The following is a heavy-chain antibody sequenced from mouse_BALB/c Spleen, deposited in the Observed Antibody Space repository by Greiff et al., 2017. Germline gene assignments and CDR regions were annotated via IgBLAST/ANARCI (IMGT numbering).Heavy chain of an antibody. CDR1: GYAFTNYL. V-gene: IGHV1-54*01. CDR2: INPGSGGT. Sequence: QVQLKESGAELVRPGTSVKVSCKASGYAFTNYLIEWVKQRPGQGLEWIGVINPGSGGTNYNEKFKGKATLTADKSSSTAYMQLSSLTSDDSAVYFCARSYYYGSSNAMDYWGQGTSVTVSS. D-gene: IGHD1-1*01. CDR3: ARSYYYGSSNAMDY. J-gene: IGHJ4*01.